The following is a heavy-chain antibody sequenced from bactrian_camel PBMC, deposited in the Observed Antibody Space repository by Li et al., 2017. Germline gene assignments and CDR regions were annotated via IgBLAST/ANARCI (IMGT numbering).Heavy chain of an antibody. V-gene: IGHV3S53*01. CDR2: IDILGST. Sequence: HVQLVESGGGSVQAEGSLKLSCAVSGYTSSTFCRGWFRQAPGKEREGVAVIDILGSTMYADSVKGRFTISRDNAKNTLYLQMNSLKPEDTAMYYCAAEETPCSYDVKIGEYTYWGQGTQVTVS. CDR1: GYTSSTFC. D-gene: IGHD3*01. J-gene: IGHJ4*01. CDR3: AAEETPCSYDVKIGEYTY.